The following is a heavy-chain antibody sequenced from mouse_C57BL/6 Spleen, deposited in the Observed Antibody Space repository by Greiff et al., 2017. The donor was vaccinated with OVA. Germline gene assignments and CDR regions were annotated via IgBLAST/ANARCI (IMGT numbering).Heavy chain of an antibody. CDR1: GFTFSSYT. V-gene: IGHV5-9*01. Sequence: EVKLMESGGGLVKPGGSLKLSCAASGFTFSSYTMSWVRQTPEKMLAWVATISGGGGNTYSPDSVQGRFTIYRDNAKKTLYVQMSSLRSEDTALYYCARRTTPDPYARDDWGQGTSVTGSS. CDR3: ARRTTPDPYARDD. D-gene: IGHD1-1*01. CDR2: ISGGGGNT. J-gene: IGHJ4*01.